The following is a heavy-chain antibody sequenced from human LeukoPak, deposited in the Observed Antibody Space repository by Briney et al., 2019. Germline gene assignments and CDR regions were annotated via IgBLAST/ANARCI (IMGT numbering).Heavy chain of an antibody. CDR3: ARGARDGYMPDAFDM. V-gene: IGHV1-69*05. J-gene: IGHJ3*02. CDR2: IIPIFVTA. Sequence: SVKVSCKASGRTFSSYAISWVRQTPGQGLEWMGGIIPIFVTANYAQKFQGRGTITTDGSTGTGCMYLSRPRSEGTGAYYCARGARDGYMPDAFDMCGEGTMVTVYS. D-gene: IGHD5-24*01. CDR1: GRTFSSYA.